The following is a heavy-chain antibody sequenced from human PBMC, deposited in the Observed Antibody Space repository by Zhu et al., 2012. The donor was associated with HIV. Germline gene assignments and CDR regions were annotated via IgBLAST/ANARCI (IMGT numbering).Heavy chain of an antibody. CDR1: GASISHYN. CDR3: ARGRESVAALVSRNDAFDM. V-gene: IGHV4-59*01. CDR2: IYSNGKT. Sequence: QVQLQQSGPGLLRPSETLSLTCAVSGASISHYNWHWIRQTPGGELEFIGSIYSNGKTNQNPSLGSRLSLSLDTPHHLYLNLKSVTAADTALYFCARGRESVAALVSRNDAFDMWGQGIGVIVSP. D-gene: IGHD6-13*01. J-gene: IGHJ3*02.